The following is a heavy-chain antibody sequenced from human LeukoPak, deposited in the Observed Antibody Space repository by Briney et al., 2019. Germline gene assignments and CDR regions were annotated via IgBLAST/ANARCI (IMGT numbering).Heavy chain of an antibody. CDR1: GYTFTSYA. V-gene: IGHV1-3*01. Sequence: GASVKVSCKASGYTFTSYAMHWVRQAPGQRLEWMGWINAGNGNTKYSQKFQGRVTITRDTSASTAYMELSSLRSEDTAVYYCARDGPYYDFWSGYFNCYYYGMDVWGQGTTVTVSS. J-gene: IGHJ6*02. CDR2: INAGNGNT. D-gene: IGHD3-3*01. CDR3: ARDGPYYDFWSGYFNCYYYGMDV.